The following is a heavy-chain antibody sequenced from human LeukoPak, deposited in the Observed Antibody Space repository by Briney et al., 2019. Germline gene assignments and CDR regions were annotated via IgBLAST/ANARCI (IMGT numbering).Heavy chain of an antibody. Sequence: SETLSLTCAVYGGSFSGYYWSWIRQPPGKGLEWIGEINHSGSTNYNPSLKGRVTISVDTSKNQFSLKLSSVTAADTAVYYCARVGYCGGDCYSAHDYWGQGTLVTVSS. CDR1: GGSFSGYY. V-gene: IGHV4-34*01. CDR3: ARVGYCGGDCYSAHDY. CDR2: INHSGST. J-gene: IGHJ4*02. D-gene: IGHD2-21*02.